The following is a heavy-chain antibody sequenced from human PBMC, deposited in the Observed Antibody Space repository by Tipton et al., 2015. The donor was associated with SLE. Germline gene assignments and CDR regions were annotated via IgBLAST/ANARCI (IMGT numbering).Heavy chain of an antibody. D-gene: IGHD4-17*01. CDR1: GYSISSGYY. CDR3: ARDPTVTTGRKYFQH. J-gene: IGHJ1*01. CDR2: IYHSGST. V-gene: IGHV4-38-2*02. Sequence: TLSLTCAVSGYSISSGYYWGWIRQPPGKGLEWIGSIYHSGSTYYNPPLKSRVTISVDTSKNQFSLKLSSVTAADTAVYYCARDPTVTTGRKYFQHWGQGTLVTVSS.